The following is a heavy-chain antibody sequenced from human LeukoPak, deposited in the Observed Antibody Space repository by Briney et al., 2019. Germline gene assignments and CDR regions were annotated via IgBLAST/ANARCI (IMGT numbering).Heavy chain of an antibody. D-gene: IGHD3-22*01. CDR2: IYHSGST. CDR3: ARHYDSSGYYDY. V-gene: IGHV4-30-2*01. J-gene: IGHJ4*02. Sequence: PSETLSLTCAVSGGSISSGGSSWSWIRQPPGKGLEWIGYIYHSGSTYYSPSLKSRVTISVDRSKNQFSLKLSSVTAADTAVYYCARHYDSSGYYDYWGQGTLVTVSS. CDR1: GGSISSGGSS.